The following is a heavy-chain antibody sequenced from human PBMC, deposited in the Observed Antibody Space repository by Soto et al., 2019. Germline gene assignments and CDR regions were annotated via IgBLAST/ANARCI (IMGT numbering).Heavy chain of an antibody. J-gene: IGHJ4*02. Sequence: QVQLVESGGGVVQPGRSLRLSCAASGFTFSSYGMHWVRQAPGKGLEWVAVISYDGSNKYYADSVKGRFTISRDNSKNTLYLQMNSLRAEDTAVYYCAKDRHRTGYYFDYWGQGTLVTVSS. CDR3: AKDRHRTGYYFDY. CDR2: ISYDGSNK. CDR1: GFTFSSYG. V-gene: IGHV3-30*18.